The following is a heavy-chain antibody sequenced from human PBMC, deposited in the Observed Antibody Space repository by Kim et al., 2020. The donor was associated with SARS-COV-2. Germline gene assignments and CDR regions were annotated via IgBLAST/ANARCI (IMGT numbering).Heavy chain of an antibody. Sequence: GGSLRLSCAASGFTFSGYGMHWVRQAPGKGLVCVSRSNPDGSSTFYADSVKGRFTISRDNAKNTLYLQMNSLRAEDTAVYYCARGAYYGMDVWGQGTTVTVSS. CDR3: ARGAYYGMDV. CDR1: GFTFSGYG. CDR2: SNPDGSST. V-gene: IGHV3-74*01. J-gene: IGHJ6*02.